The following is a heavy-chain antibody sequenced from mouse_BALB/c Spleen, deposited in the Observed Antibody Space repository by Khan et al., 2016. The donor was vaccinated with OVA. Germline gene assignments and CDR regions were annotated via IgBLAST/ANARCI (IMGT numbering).Heavy chain of an antibody. CDR3: TPYVGAMDY. Sequence: EVKLEESGGGLVQPGGSMKLSCVASGFTFSNYWMNWVHQSPEKGLEWVAEIRLKSNNYATHYAESVKGRFTISRDDSKSSVYLQMNNLRAEDTGIYYCTPYVGAMDYWGQGTSVTVSS. V-gene: IGHV6-6*02. J-gene: IGHJ4*01. CDR2: IRLKSNNYAT. D-gene: IGHD1-1*01. CDR1: GFTFSNYW.